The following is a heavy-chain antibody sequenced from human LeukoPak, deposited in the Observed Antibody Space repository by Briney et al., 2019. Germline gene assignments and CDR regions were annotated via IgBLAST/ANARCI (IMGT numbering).Heavy chain of an antibody. CDR1: GYSFTSYW. CDR3: ARAAYDFWSGYPHNWFDP. J-gene: IGHJ5*02. D-gene: IGHD3-3*01. Sequence: PGESLKISCKGSGYSFTSYWIGWVRQMPGKGLEWMGIIYPGDSDTRYSPSFQGQVTISADKSISTAYLQWSSLKASDTAMYYCARAAYDFWSGYPHNWFDPWGQGTLVTVSS. CDR2: IYPGDSDT. V-gene: IGHV5-51*01.